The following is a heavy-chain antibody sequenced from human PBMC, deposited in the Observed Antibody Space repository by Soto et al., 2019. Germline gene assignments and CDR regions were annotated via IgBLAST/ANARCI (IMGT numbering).Heavy chain of an antibody. D-gene: IGHD4-17*01. CDR2: IKSKTDGGTT. V-gene: IGHV3-15*01. Sequence: PGGSLRLSCAASGFTFSNAWMSWVRQAPGKGLEWVGRIKSKTDGGTTDYAAPVKGRFTISRDDSNNTLYLQMNSLKTEDTAVYYCTADPGDLSSYCYGMDVWGQGTTVTVSS. J-gene: IGHJ6*02. CDR3: TADPGDLSSYCYGMDV. CDR1: GFTFSNAW.